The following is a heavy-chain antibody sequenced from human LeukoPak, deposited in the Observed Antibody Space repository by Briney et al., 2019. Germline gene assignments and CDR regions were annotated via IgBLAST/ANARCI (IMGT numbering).Heavy chain of an antibody. CDR2: ISDSGGST. J-gene: IGHJ4*02. CDR1: GFTFSNYA. D-gene: IGHD1-1*01. Sequence: PGGSLRLSCAASGFTFSNYAMSWVRQAPGKGLEWVSTISDSGGSTYYADSVKGRFTISRDNSKNTLYLQMNSLRAEDTAIYYCAKPPGPTERMVHDYWGQGTLVTVSS. V-gene: IGHV3-23*01. CDR3: AKPPGPTERMVHDY.